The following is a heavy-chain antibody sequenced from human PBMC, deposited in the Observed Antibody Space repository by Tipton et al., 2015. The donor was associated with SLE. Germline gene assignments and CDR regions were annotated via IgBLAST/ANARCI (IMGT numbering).Heavy chain of an antibody. V-gene: IGHV4-38-2*02. D-gene: IGHD3-3*01. CDR1: GYSISSGYY. Sequence: TLSLTCTVSGYSISSGYYWGWIRQPPGKGLEWIGSIYHSGSTYYNPSLKSRVTISVDTSKNQFSLKLSSVTAADTAVYYCARAEENDFWSGGDAFDIWGQGTMVTVSS. J-gene: IGHJ3*02. CDR3: ARAEENDFWSGGDAFDI. CDR2: IYHSGST.